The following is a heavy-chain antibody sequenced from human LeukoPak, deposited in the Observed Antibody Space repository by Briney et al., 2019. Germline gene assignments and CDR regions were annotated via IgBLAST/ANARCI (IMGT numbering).Heavy chain of an antibody. CDR1: GGSISSSNW. CDR2: IYHSGST. V-gene: IGHV4-4*02. D-gene: IGHD6-19*01. CDR3: ARGLDSSGRYLSY. Sequence: PSGTLSLTCAVSGGSISSSNWWSWVRQPPGKGLEWIGEIYHSGSTNYNPSLKSRVTISVDTSKNQFSLRLSSVTAADMAVYYCARGLDSSGRYLSYWGQGTLVTVSS. J-gene: IGHJ4*02.